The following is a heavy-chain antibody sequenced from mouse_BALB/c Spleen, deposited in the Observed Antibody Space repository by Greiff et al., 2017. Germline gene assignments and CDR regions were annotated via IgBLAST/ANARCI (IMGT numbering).Heavy chain of an antibody. Sequence: VKLVESGPGLVAPSQSLSITCTVSGFSLTSYGVHWVRQPPGKGLEWLGVIWAGGSTNYNSALMSRLSISKDNSKSQVFSKMNSLQTDDTAMYYCARDRVSQLFFDYWGQGTTLTVSS. CDR1: GFSLTSYG. CDR2: IWAGGST. CDR3: ARDRVSQLFFDY. V-gene: IGHV2-9*02. J-gene: IGHJ2*01. D-gene: IGHD6-2*01.